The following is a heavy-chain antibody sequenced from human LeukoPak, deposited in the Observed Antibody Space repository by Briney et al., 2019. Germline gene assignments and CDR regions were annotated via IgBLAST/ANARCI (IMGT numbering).Heavy chain of an antibody. D-gene: IGHD1-26*01. V-gene: IGHV3-30*04. CDR1: GFTFSSYA. CDR2: ISYDGSNK. J-gene: IGHJ4*02. Sequence: GGSLRLSCAASGFTFSSYAMHWVRQAPGKGLEWVAVISYDGSNKYYADSVKGRFTISRDNSKNTLYLQMNSLRAEGTAVYYCARDALVGATWGDFDYWGQGTLVTVSS. CDR3: ARDALVGATWGDFDY.